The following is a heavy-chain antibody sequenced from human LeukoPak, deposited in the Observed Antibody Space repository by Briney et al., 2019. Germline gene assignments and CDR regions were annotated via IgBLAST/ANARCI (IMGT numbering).Heavy chain of an antibody. CDR3: ARTKYAGTRWFDP. CDR1: GGSISSGGYS. V-gene: IGHV4-30-2*01. Sequence: SETLSLTCAVSGGSISSGGYSWSWIRQPPGKVLEWIGYIYHSGSTYYNPSLKSRVTISVDRSKNQFSLKLSSVTAADTAVYYCARTKYAGTRWFDPWGQGTLVTVSS. D-gene: IGHD6-13*01. J-gene: IGHJ5*02. CDR2: IYHSGST.